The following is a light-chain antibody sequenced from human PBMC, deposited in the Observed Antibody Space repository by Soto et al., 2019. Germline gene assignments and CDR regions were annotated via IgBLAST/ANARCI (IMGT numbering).Light chain of an antibody. CDR2: DAS. CDR1: QSLRTD. CDR3: QQYGSTSWT. J-gene: IGKJ1*01. Sequence: ETVLSQSRATVSVSLGESATLSCRASQSLRTDLAWYQQKPGQAPRLLIYDASNRATGILARFSGSGSGTEFTLTISRLEPEDFAVYYCQQYGSTSWTFGQGTKVDIK. V-gene: IGKV3-20*01.